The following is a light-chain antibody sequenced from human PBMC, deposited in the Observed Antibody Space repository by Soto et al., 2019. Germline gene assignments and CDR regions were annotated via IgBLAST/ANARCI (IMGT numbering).Light chain of an antibody. CDR2: DVS. CDR1: QSVSSY. V-gene: IGKV3-11*01. CDR3: QHRVHGLT. J-gene: IGKJ4*01. Sequence: EIVLTQSPATLSLSLGERATLSCRARQSVSSYLAWYQQKPGQAPRLLMSDVSRRATGIPGRFSGSGSGTDFTLTISSLEPEDVAAYYCQHRVHGLTFGGGTKVEIK.